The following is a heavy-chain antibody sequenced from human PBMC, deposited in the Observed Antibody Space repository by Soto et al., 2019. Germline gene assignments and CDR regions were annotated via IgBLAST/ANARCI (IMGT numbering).Heavy chain of an antibody. D-gene: IGHD3-22*01. J-gene: IGHJ4*02. CDR3: AREVDDSSGHAFDY. CDR1: GGSISSYY. V-gene: IGHV4-59*01. CDR2: IYYSGST. Sequence: PSETLSLTCTVSGGSISSYYWSWIRQPPGKGLEWIGYIYYSGSTNYNPSLKSRVTISVDTSKNQFSLKLSSVTAADTAVYYCAREVDDSSGHAFDYWGQGTLVTVS.